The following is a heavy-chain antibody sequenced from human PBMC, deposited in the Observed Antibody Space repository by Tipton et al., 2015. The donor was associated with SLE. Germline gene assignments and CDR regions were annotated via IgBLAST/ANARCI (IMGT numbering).Heavy chain of an antibody. CDR1: GGSISGYY. D-gene: IGHD6-6*01. V-gene: IGHV4-59*08. CDR2: ISFSGLT. J-gene: IGHJ4*02. Sequence: TLSLTCTVSGGSISGYYWSWVRQPPGKGLEWIGYISFSGLTNYNPSVRSRVSTSMDTSKNQFSLQMSSVTAADTALYYCARGRGSSSSGHYWGQGTLVTVSS. CDR3: ARGRGSSSSGHY.